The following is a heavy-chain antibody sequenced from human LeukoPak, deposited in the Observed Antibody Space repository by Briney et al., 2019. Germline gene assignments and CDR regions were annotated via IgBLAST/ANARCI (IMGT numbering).Heavy chain of an antibody. CDR1: GFTFSSYA. CDR3: AKDNSRAARPCYLDY. Sequence: GGSLRLSCAASGFTFSSYAMNWVRQAPGKGLEWVSAISGSGGSTYYADSVKGRFTISRDNSKNTLYLQVSSLRAEDTALYFCAKDNSRAARPCYLDYWGQGTLVTVSS. D-gene: IGHD6-6*01. CDR2: ISGSGGST. J-gene: IGHJ4*02. V-gene: IGHV3-23*01.